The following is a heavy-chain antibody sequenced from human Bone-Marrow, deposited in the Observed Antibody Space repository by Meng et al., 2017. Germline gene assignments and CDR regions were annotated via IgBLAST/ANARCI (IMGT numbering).Heavy chain of an antibody. Sequence: GGSLRLSCAASGFTFDDYAMHWVRQAPGKGLEWVSGISWNSGSIGYADSVKGRFTISRDNAKNSLYLQMNGLRAEDTALYYCAKAIRYYYDSSGYYYYYYGMDVWGQGTTVTVSS. J-gene: IGHJ6*02. CDR3: AKAIRYYYDSSGYYYYYYGMDV. V-gene: IGHV3-9*01. CDR1: GFTFDDYA. D-gene: IGHD3-22*01. CDR2: ISWNSGSI.